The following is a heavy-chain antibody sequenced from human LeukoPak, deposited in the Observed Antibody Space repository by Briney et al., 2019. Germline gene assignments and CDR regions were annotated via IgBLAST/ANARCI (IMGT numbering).Heavy chain of an antibody. V-gene: IGHV1-69*05. D-gene: IGHD6-13*01. Sequence: SVKVSCKASGGTFSSYAISWVRQAPGQGLEWMGRIIPIFGTANYAQKFQGRVTITTDESTSTAYMELSSLRSEDTAVYYCARSEQQLVPQSWFDPWGQGTLVTVSS. CDR1: GGTFSSYA. J-gene: IGHJ5*02. CDR2: IIPIFGTA. CDR3: ARSEQQLVPQSWFDP.